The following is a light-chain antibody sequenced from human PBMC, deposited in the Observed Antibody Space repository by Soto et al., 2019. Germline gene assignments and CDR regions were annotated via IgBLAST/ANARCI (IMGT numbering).Light chain of an antibody. J-gene: IGKJ5*01. CDR3: QQRSGSIT. CDR1: HSVTTH. Sequence: EIVLTQSPDTLSLSPGERATLSWWASHSVTTHLAWFQQRPGQTPRLLIYDASTRAPGIPARFSGRGSGADFTLTISSLEPEGFAVYYCQQRSGSITFGQGTRLEIK. CDR2: DAS. V-gene: IGKV3-11*01.